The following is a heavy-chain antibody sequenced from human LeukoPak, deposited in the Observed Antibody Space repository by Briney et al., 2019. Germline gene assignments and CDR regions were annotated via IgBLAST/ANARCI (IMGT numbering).Heavy chain of an antibody. CDR2: ISYDGNNK. CDR3: ARSDGSGSYPAHLFDY. CDR1: GFTFSNYG. J-gene: IGHJ4*02. V-gene: IGHV3-30*03. D-gene: IGHD3-10*01. Sequence: PGGSLRLSCAASGFTFSNYGMHWVRQAPGKGLEWVAVISYDGNNKYYADSVKGRFTISRDNSKNTLFLQLNSLRAEDTAVYYCARSDGSGSYPAHLFDYWGQGTLVTVSS.